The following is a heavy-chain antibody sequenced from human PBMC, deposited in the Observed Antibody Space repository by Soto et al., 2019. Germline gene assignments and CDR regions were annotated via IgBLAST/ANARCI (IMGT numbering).Heavy chain of an antibody. J-gene: IGHJ6*04. Sequence: QVQLVQSGAEVKKPGASVKVSCQASGDTFTTHTITWVRQAPGQGIEWVGRINPMLGITNYAQKFQGRVKTTAAKSTSTAYMELRTLTSADTALYWCASDQHCSVATCFCWMDIWGGGTTVTVSS. D-gene: IGHD2-2*01. CDR1: GDTFTTHT. V-gene: IGHV1-69*02. CDR3: ASDQHCSVATCFCWMDI. CDR2: INPMLGIT.